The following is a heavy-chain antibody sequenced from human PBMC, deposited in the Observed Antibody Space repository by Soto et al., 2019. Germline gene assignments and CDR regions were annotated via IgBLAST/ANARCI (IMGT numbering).Heavy chain of an antibody. Sequence: PSESLSLTCAVSVGSISSSNWWSCVRQPPGKGLEWIGEIYHSGSTNYNPSLKSRVTISVDKSKNQFSLKLSSVTAADTAVYYCARASSSWYWFDPWGQGTLVTVSS. D-gene: IGHD6-13*01. CDR1: VGSISSSNW. J-gene: IGHJ5*02. CDR3: ARASSSWYWFDP. V-gene: IGHV4-4*02. CDR2: IYHSGST.